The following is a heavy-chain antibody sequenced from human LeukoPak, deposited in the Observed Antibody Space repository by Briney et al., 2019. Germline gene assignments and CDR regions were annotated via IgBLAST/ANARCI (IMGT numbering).Heavy chain of an antibody. Sequence: GGSLRLSCAASGFTFSNYWMSWVRQAPGKGLEWVAKIKQNGSEKYYVGSVKGRFTISRANAKNSLYLQMNGLTAEDTAVYYCARDHGRYCSGGSCYFGGFFEYWGQGTLGTVSS. CDR1: GFTFSNYW. CDR2: IKQNGSEK. CDR3: ARDHGRYCSGGSCYFGGFFEY. D-gene: IGHD2-15*01. V-gene: IGHV3-7*03. J-gene: IGHJ4*02.